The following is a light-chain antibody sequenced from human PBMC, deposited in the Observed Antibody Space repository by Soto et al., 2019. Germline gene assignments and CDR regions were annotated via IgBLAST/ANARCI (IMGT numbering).Light chain of an antibody. J-gene: IGKJ3*01. CDR1: QSVSSSY. CDR2: GAS. CDR3: QQYGSSPGFT. Sequence: EIVLTQSPGTLSLSPGERATLSCRASQSVSSSYLASYQQKPGQAPRLLIYGASSRATGIPDRFSGSGSGTDFTLTISRLEPEDFAVYYCQQYGSSPGFTFGPGT. V-gene: IGKV3-20*01.